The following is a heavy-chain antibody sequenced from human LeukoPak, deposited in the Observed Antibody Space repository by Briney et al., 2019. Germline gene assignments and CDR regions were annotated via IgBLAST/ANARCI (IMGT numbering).Heavy chain of an antibody. CDR2: ISAYKGNT. J-gene: IGHJ2*01. CDR1: GYNFEILG. CDR3: ARTLGGNNVEVATGFDL. Sequence: ASVKVSCKASGYNFEILGISWVRQARGQGLEWMGWISAYKGNTNYAQKFQGRVTMTTDTSTSTAYMDLRSLTSDDTAVYYCARTLGGNNVEVATGFDLWGRGTLVTVSS. V-gene: IGHV1-18*01. D-gene: IGHD5-24*01.